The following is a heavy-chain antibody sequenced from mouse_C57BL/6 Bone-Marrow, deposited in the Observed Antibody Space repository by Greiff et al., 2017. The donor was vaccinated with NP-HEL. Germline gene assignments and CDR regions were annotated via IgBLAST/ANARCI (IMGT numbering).Heavy chain of an antibody. CDR2: IDPENGDT. D-gene: IGHD2-2*01. CDR3: YGYYFFDY. V-gene: IGHV14-4*01. J-gene: IGHJ2*01. Sequence: VQLQQSGAELVRPGASVKLSCTASGFNIKDDYMHWVKQRPEQGLEWIGWIDPENGDTEYASKFQGKATITADTSSNTAYLQLSSLTSEDTAVYYGYGYYFFDYWGQGTTLTVSS. CDR1: GFNIKDDY.